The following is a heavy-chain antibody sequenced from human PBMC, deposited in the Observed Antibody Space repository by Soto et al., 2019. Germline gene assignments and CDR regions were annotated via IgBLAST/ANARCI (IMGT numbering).Heavy chain of an antibody. J-gene: IGHJ4*02. CDR1: GFSLSTSGVG. V-gene: IGHV2-5*02. Sequence: QITLKESGPTLVKPTQTLTLTCTFSGFSLSTSGVGVGWIRQPPGKALEWLALIYWDDDKRYSPSLKSRLTFTKDTSKIQVVLTLTNIDPVDTATYYCAHTRYQLLWGYFDSWGQGTLVTVSS. D-gene: IGHD2-2*01. CDR2: IYWDDDK. CDR3: AHTRYQLLWGYFDS.